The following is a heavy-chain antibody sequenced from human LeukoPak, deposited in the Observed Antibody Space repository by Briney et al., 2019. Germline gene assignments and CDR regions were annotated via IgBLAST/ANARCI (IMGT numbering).Heavy chain of an antibody. D-gene: IGHD3-16*02. CDR3: ARERAPRRSYYFDY. J-gene: IGHJ4*02. CDR2: LSWNSGSI. V-gene: IGHV3-9*01. CDR1: GFTFDEYA. Sequence: QPGGSLRLSCAASGFTFDEYAMHWVRQAPGKGLEWVSGLSWNSGSIGYTDSVKGRFTISRDNAKNSLYLQMNSLRAEDTAVYYCARERAPRRSYYFDYWGQGTLVTVSS.